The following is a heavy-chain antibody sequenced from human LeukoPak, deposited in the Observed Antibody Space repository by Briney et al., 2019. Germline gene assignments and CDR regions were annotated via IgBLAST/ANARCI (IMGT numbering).Heavy chain of an antibody. CDR1: GYTFTSYG. CDR3: SRDRGTVVTLEYFDY. CDR2: ISAYNGNT. D-gene: IGHD4-23*01. J-gene: IGHJ4*02. Sequence: ASVTVSCKSSGYTFTSYGISWVRQAPGQGLEWMGWISAYNGNTNYAQKLQGRVTMTTDTSTSTAYMELRSLRSDDTAVYYCSRDRGTVVTLEYFDYWGQGTLVTVSS. V-gene: IGHV1-18*01.